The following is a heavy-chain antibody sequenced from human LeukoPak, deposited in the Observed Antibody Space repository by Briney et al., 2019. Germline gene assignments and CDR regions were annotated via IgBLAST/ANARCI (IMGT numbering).Heavy chain of an antibody. D-gene: IGHD2-2*02. V-gene: IGHV4-39*07. CDR1: GGSISSSSYY. CDR3: ARVVGYCSSTSCYSY. CDR2: IYYSGST. Sequence: SETLSLTCTVSGGSISSSSYYWGWIRQPPGKGLEWIGSIYYSGSTYYNPSLKSRVTISVDTSKNQFSLKLSSVTAADTAVYYCARVVGYCSSTSCYSYWGQGTLVTVSS. J-gene: IGHJ4*02.